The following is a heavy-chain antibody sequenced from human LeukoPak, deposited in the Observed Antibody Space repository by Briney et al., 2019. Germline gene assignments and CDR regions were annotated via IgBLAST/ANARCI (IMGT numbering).Heavy chain of an antibody. Sequence: ASVKVSCKASGYTFTSYGISWVRQAPGQGLEWMGWISGDNGDTYYAQKLQGRVTMTSDTSTSTGFMELRSLRSDDTAVYYCARDCDRSGYYCYWGQGTLVTVSS. V-gene: IGHV1-18*01. CDR1: GYTFTSYG. J-gene: IGHJ4*02. CDR2: ISGDNGDT. CDR3: ARDCDRSGYYCY. D-gene: IGHD3-22*01.